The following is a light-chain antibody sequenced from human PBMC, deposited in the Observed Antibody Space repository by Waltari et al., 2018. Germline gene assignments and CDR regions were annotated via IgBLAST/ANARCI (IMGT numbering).Light chain of an antibody. CDR1: ALPKRF. V-gene: IGLV3-10*01. J-gene: IGLJ3*02. CDR3: YSPRM. CDR2: EDN. Sequence: SYELKKPPSVSVSPGQTARITCPGDALPKRFVSWFQQKSGQAPVLVIYEDNKRPSGIPERFSGSRSGTMATVSISGAQVEDEGDYYGYSPRMFGGETTLTVL.